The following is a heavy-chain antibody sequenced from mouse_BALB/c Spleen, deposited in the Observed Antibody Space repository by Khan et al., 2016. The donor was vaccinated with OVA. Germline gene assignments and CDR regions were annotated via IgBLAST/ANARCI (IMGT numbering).Heavy chain of an antibody. CDR1: GYSITSGY. J-gene: IGHJ1*03. Sequence: EVQLQESGPSLVKPSQTLSLTCSVTGYSITSGYWNWIRKFPGNKLEYMGYISYSGSTYYNPSLKSRISITRDTSKNQYYLQLNSVTTEDTATYCCARYSDRYWYFDVWGKGTTVTVSS. CDR2: ISYSGST. V-gene: IGHV3-8*02. D-gene: IGHD2-14*01. CDR3: ARYSDRYWYFDV.